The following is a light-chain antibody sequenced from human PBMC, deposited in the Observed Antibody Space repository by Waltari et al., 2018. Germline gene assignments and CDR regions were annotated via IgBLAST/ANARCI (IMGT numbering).Light chain of an antibody. CDR3: SSYTTSSTQV. V-gene: IGLV2-14*01. CDR1: SSDVGGYNY. Sequence: QSALTRPASVSGSPGQSITISCTGTSSDVGGYNYVSWYQQHPGKAPKVMIYDVSNRPSGVSNRFSGSKSGDTASLTISGLQAEDEADYYCSSYTTSSTQVFGGGTKLTVL. J-gene: IGLJ2*01. CDR2: DVS.